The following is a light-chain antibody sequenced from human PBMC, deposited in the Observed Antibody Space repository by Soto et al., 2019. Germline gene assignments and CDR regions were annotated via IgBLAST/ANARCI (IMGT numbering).Light chain of an antibody. CDR1: QSVGSN. CDR3: QQYSSWPRT. Sequence: EIVMTQSPATLSVSPGERATLSCRARQSVGSNLAWYQQKPGQAPRLLIYGAATRDTGIPARFSGSGSGTEFTLTISSLQSEDLALYFCQQYSSWPRTFGQGTKVEI. V-gene: IGKV3-15*01. CDR2: GAA. J-gene: IGKJ1*01.